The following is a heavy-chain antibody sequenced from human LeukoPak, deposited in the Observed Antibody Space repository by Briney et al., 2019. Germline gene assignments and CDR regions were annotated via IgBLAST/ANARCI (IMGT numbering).Heavy chain of an antibody. D-gene: IGHD2-15*01. CDR1: GFTFSRHW. CDR2: IKQDGSMK. Sequence: PEGSLRLSCEASGFTFSRHWMSWVRQAPGRGLEWVANIKQDGSMKQYADSVRGRFIISRDNAKNSVYLQLSSLKAEDSAVYFCARDESGGYYVYWGQGTLVTVSS. J-gene: IGHJ4*02. CDR3: ARDESGGYYVY. V-gene: IGHV3-7*01.